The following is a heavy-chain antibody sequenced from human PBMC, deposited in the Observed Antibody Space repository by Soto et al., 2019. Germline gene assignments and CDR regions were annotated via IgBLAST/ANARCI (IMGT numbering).Heavy chain of an antibody. CDR1: GVTFDDYA. CDR2: ISWNSGNI. J-gene: IGHJ4*02. D-gene: IGHD5-18*01. V-gene: IGHV3-9*01. Sequence: GGSLRLSCAASGVTFDDYAMYWVRQVLGKGLEWVSSISWNSGNIGYADSVKGRFTTSRDNAENSLYLQMNSLRPEDTALYYCVRSKGGYSYGTPFDYWGQGTLVTVSS. CDR3: VRSKGGYSYGTPFDY.